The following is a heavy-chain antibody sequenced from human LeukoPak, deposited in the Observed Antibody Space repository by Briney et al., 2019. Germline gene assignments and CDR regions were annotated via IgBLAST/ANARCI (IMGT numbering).Heavy chain of an antibody. J-gene: IGHJ4*02. D-gene: IGHD3-22*01. CDR3: ARDLELVYYDSSGYDY. CDR2: ISYDGTNK. Sequence: GRSLRLSCAASGFTFSTYAMHWVRQAPGKGLEWVAFISYDGTNKYCADSVKGRFTISRDNSKNTLYLQMNSLRAEDSAVYYCARDLELVYYDSSGYDYWGQGTLVTVSS. CDR1: GFTFSTYA. V-gene: IGHV3-30-3*01.